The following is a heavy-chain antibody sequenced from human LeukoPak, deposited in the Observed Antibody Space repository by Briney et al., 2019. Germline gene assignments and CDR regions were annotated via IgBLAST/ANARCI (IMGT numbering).Heavy chain of an antibody. V-gene: IGHV5-51*01. CDR3: ARRDGYCSSTSCYADYYYGMDV. CDR2: IYPGDSDT. Sequence: GESLRISCKGSGYSFTNYWIGWVRQMPGKGLEWMGIIYPGDSDTTYSPSFQGQVTISADKSISTAYLQWSSLKASDTAMYYCARRDGYCSSTSCYADYYYGMDVWGQGTTVTVSS. D-gene: IGHD2-2*01. CDR1: GYSFTNYW. J-gene: IGHJ6*02.